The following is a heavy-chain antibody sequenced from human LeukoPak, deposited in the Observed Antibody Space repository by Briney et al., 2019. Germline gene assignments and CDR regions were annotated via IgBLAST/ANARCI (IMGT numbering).Heavy chain of an antibody. CDR2: IYYSGST. V-gene: IGHV4-39*07. CDR3: ARVRTTGRKEYYFDY. Sequence: SETLSLTCTVSGGSISSSSYYWGWIRQPPGKGLEWIGSIYYSGSTYYNPSLKSRVTISVDTSKNQFSLKLSSVTAADTAVYYCARVRTTGRKEYYFDYWGQGTLVTVSS. J-gene: IGHJ4*02. CDR1: GGSISSSSYY. D-gene: IGHD2/OR15-2a*01.